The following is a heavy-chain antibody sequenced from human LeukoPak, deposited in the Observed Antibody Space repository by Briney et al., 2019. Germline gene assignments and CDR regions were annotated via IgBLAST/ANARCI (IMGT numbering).Heavy chain of an antibody. V-gene: IGHV4-59*08. Sequence: RSSETLSLTCSVSGASISDYFWSWIRQPPGKRLEWVGSASYSETTDYNPSLRSRVTMSVDTSRNQFSLKLSSVTAADTAAYYCAKHTVRVTYFDYWGQGTLITVSS. CDR2: ASYSETT. J-gene: IGHJ4*02. CDR3: AKHTVRVTYFDY. CDR1: GASISDYF. D-gene: IGHD2-21*02.